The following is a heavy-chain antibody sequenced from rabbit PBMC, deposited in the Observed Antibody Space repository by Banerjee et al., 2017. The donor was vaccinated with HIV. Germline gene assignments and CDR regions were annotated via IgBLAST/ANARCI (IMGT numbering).Heavy chain of an antibody. CDR2: INASTGKP. CDR1: GFSFSDRDV. Sequence: QEQLVESGGGLVKPEGSLTLTCKASGFSFSDRDVMCRVRQAPGKGLQWIACINASTGKPVYATWASGRFTISRTSSTTVTLRMTSLTAADRATYFCARDLVGVIGWNFGWWGPGTLVTVS. J-gene: IGHJ6*01. V-gene: IGHV1S45*01. D-gene: IGHD4-1*01. CDR3: ARDLVGVIGWNFGW.